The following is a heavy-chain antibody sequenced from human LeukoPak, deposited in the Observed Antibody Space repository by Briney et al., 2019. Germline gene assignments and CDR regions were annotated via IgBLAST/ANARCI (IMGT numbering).Heavy chain of an antibody. J-gene: IGHJ4*02. V-gene: IGHV4-4*07. CDR3: ARDGKEGGYNYDY. CDR2: IYTSGST. CDR1: GGSISSYY. Sequence: KPSETLSLTCTVSGGSISSYYWSWIRQPAGKGLEWIGRIYTSGSTDYNPSLKSRVTISGDTSKNQFSLTLSSVTAADTAVYYCARDGKEGGYNYDYWGQGTLVTVSS. D-gene: IGHD5-24*01.